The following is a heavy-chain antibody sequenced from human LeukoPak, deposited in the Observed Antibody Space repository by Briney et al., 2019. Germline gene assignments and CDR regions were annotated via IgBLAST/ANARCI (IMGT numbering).Heavy chain of an antibody. D-gene: IGHD3-10*01. V-gene: IGHV4-4*07. Sequence: SETLSLTCTVSGGSISSYYWSWIRQPAGKGLEWIGRIYTSGSTNYNPSLKSRVTMSVDTSKNQFSLKLSSVTAADTAVYYRARDYGSGSYSPFDYWGQGTLVTVSS. J-gene: IGHJ4*02. CDR3: ARDYGSGSYSPFDY. CDR1: GGSISSYY. CDR2: IYTSGST.